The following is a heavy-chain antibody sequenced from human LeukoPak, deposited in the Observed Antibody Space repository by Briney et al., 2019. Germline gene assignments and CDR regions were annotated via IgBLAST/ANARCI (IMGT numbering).Heavy chain of an antibody. D-gene: IGHD6-19*01. CDR3: AKAIGYSSGWPRFAY. CDR1: GFTFSSYA. J-gene: IGHJ4*02. V-gene: IGHV3-23*01. CDR2: IGGSGGST. Sequence: GGSLRLSCAASGFTFSSYAMNWVRQAPGKGLEWVSAIGGSGGSTYYASLVKGRFTISRDNPKNTLYLQMNSLRAEDTAVYYCAKAIGYSSGWPRFAYWGQGSLVTVSS.